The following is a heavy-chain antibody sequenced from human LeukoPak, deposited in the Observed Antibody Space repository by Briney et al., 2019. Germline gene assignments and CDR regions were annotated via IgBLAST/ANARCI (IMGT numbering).Heavy chain of an antibody. Sequence: SETLSLTCAVYGGSFSGYYWSWIRQPPGKGLEWIGEINHSGSTNYNPSLKSRVTISVDTSKNQFSLKLSSVTAADTAVYYCARGDGYNWNYAFDYWGRGTLVTVSS. D-gene: IGHD1-7*01. CDR1: GGSFSGYY. CDR2: INHSGST. J-gene: IGHJ4*02. CDR3: ARGDGYNWNYAFDY. V-gene: IGHV4-34*01.